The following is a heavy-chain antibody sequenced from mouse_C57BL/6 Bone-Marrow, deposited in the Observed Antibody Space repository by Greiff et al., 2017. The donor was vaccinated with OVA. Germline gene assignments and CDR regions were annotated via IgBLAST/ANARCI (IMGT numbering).Heavy chain of an antibody. V-gene: IGHV1-19*01. CDR2: INPYNGGT. Sequence: VHVKQSGPVLVKPGASVKMSCKASGYTFTDYYMNWVKQSHGKSLEWIGVINPYNGGTSYNQKFKGKATLTVDKSSSTAYMELNSLTSEDSAVYYCARRGYYDYDYWGQGTTLTVSS. J-gene: IGHJ2*01. CDR1: GYTFTDYY. CDR3: ARRGYYDYDY. D-gene: IGHD2-4*01.